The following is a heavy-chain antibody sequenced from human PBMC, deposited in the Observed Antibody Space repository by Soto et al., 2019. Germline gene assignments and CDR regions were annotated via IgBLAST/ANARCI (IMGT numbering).Heavy chain of an antibody. V-gene: IGHV3-21*01. J-gene: IGHJ4*02. CDR1: GFTFSSYG. CDR2: ISSTSSYI. Sequence: GGALRLSCAASGFTFSSYGMHWVRQAPGKGLEWVSSISSTSSYIYYADSVRGRFTISRDNAKNSLYLQLNSLRAEDTAVYYCARDPSYFDFWGQGTLVTVSS. CDR3: ARDPSYFDF.